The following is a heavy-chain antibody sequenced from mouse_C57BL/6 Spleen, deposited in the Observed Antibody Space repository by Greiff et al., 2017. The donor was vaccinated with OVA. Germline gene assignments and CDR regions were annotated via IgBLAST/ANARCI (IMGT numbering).Heavy chain of an antibody. J-gene: IGHJ3*01. CDR3: ARIYYAYGGFAY. CDR1: GYTFTSYW. CDR2: IDPSDSYT. Sequence: QVQLQQSGAELVKPGASVKLSCKASGYTFTSYWMQWVKQRPGQGLEWIGEIDPSDSYTNYNQKFKGKATLTVDTSSSTAYMQLSSLTSEDSAVYYCARIYYAYGGFAYWGQGTLVTVSA. V-gene: IGHV1-50*01. D-gene: IGHD2-1*01.